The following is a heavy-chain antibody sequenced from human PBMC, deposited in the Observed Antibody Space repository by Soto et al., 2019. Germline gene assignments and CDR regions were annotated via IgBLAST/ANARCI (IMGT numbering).Heavy chain of an antibody. D-gene: IGHD3-10*01. J-gene: IGHJ6*02. CDR3: AKDLLWFGDDYYYGMDV. Sequence: PGGSLRLSCAASGFTFSSYGMHWVRQAPGKGLEWVAVISYDGSNKYYADSVKGRFTISRDNSKNTLYLQMNRLRAEDTAVYYCAKDLLWFGDDYYYGMDVWGQGTTVTVSS. V-gene: IGHV3-30*18. CDR1: GFTFSSYG. CDR2: ISYDGSNK.